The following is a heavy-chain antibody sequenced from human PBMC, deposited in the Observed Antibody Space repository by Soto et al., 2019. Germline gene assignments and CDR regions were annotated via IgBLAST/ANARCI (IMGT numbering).Heavy chain of an antibody. Sequence: PGGSLRLSCAASEFTFSSYDMSWVRQAPGKGLEWLSYISKNDSPIYYADSVKGRFTISRDNAKDSLYLQMNSLRDVDTAVYFCARGFSYASLGLWGQGTLVTVSS. J-gene: IGHJ4*02. D-gene: IGHD3-16*01. CDR1: EFTFSSYD. CDR3: ARGFSYASLGL. V-gene: IGHV3-48*02. CDR2: ISKNDSPI.